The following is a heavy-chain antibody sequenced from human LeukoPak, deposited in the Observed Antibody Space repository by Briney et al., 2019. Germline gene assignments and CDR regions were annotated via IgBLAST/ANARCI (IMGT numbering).Heavy chain of an antibody. Sequence: PGGCLRLSCAVSGITLSNYGVSWVRKAPGKGLEWVACMSGSGGGTNYADSVKGRFTASRDNSTNTLYLQMKSVRAEDTAVYLCANRGLVIPVILVGFYKDAYYFDSWGQGALVTVSS. CDR1: GITLSNYG. D-gene: IGHD3-22*01. CDR2: MSGSGGGT. V-gene: IGHV3-23*01. J-gene: IGHJ4*02. CDR3: ANRGLVIPVILVGFYKDAYYFDS.